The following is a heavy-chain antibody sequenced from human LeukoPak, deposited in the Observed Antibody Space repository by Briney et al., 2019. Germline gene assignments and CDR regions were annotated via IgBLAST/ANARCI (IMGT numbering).Heavy chain of an antibody. CDR3: ARDLTGLGRFDY. D-gene: IGHD2-21*01. J-gene: IGHJ4*02. V-gene: IGHV3-30*01. CDR1: GFTFSSYA. Sequence: GGSMRLSCAASGFTFSSYAMHWVRKAPGEGLEWVAVISYDGSNKYYADSVKGRFTISRDNSKNTLYLQMNSLRAEDTAVYYCARDLTGLGRFDYWGQGILVTVSS. CDR2: ISYDGSNK.